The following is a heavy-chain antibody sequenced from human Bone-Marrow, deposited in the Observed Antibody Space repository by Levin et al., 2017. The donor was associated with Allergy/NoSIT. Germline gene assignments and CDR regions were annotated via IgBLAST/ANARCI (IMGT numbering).Heavy chain of an antibody. D-gene: IGHD3-3*01. Sequence: KRSGPTLVKPTQTVTLTCTFSGFSLSTDEMAVGWIRQPPGKALEWLAMIYWDAEERYSPSLRSRLTITKDTSTNQVVLTMTHMDSADTGTYYCARLVPVESLLTTYWYFDVWGRGTLVTISS. CDR2: IYWDAEE. CDR1: GFSLSTDEMA. V-gene: IGHV2-5*02. CDR3: ARLVPVESLLTTYWYFDV. J-gene: IGHJ2*01.